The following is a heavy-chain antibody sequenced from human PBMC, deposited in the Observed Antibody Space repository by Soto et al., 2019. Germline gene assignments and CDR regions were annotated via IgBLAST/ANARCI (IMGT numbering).Heavy chain of an antibody. J-gene: IGHJ5*02. V-gene: IGHV3-23*01. Sequence: PGGSLRLSCAASGFTFSSYAMSWVRQAPGKGLEWVSAISGSGGSTYYADSVKGRFTISRDNSKNTLYLQMNSLRAEDTAVYYCATDVAGAGISCCDPCGKRTMGTVSS. D-gene: IGHD6-13*01. CDR2: ISGSGGST. CDR3: ATDVAGAGISCCDP. CDR1: GFTFSSYA.